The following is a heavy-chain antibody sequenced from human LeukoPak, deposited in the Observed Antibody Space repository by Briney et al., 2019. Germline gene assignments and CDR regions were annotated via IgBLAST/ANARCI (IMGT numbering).Heavy chain of an antibody. D-gene: IGHD5-18*01. V-gene: IGHV4-39*07. CDR3: ARGRYSYEQYYFDY. CDR2: IYYSGST. J-gene: IGHJ4*02. Sequence: SETLSLTCTVSGGSISSSSYYWGWIRQPPGKGLEWIGSIYYSGSTYYNPSLKSRVTISVDTSKNQFSLKLGSVTAADTAVYYCARGRYSYEQYYFDYWGQGTLVTVSS. CDR1: GGSISSSSYY.